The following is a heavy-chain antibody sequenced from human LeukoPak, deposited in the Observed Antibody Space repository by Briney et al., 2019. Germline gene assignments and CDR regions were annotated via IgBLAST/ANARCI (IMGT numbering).Heavy chain of an antibody. D-gene: IGHD2/OR15-2a*01. CDR2: ISVSGDRT. J-gene: IGHJ6*03. Sequence: QPGGSLRLSCAASGFILSRYAVNWVRQAPGEGPEWISYISVSGDRTNYADSVKGRFTISRDNSKNTLYLQLNSLRAEDTAVYYCARKYFYYMDVWGKGTTVTVSS. CDR1: GFILSRYA. V-gene: IGHV3-23*01. CDR3: ARKYFYYMDV.